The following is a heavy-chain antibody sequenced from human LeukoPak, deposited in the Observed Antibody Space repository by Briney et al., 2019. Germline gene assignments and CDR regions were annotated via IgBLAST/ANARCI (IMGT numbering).Heavy chain of an antibody. V-gene: IGHV3-23*01. Sequence: GGSLRLSCVASGFTFSSYAMSWVRQAPGKGLEWVSTINGGGVNTHYADSVGGRFTISRDNSKNTLFLQMNSLRDEDTAVYYCAKDLYSNYGPADYWGQGNLVTVSS. CDR3: AKDLYSNYGPADY. CDR2: INGGGVNT. CDR1: GFTFSSYA. D-gene: IGHD4-11*01. J-gene: IGHJ4*02.